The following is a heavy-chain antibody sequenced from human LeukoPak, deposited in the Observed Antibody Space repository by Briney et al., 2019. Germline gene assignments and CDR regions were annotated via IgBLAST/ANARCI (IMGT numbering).Heavy chain of an antibody. J-gene: IGHJ5*02. D-gene: IGHD3-22*01. CDR1: GFTFSSYA. Sequence: PGGSLRLSCAASGFTFSSYAMSWVRQAPGKGLEWVSAISGSGGSTYYADSVKGRFTISRDNSKNTLYLQMNSLRAEDTAVYYCAKDQGSGYSIHWFDPRAREPWSPSPQ. CDR2: ISGSGGST. V-gene: IGHV3-23*01. CDR3: AKDQGSGYSIHWFDP.